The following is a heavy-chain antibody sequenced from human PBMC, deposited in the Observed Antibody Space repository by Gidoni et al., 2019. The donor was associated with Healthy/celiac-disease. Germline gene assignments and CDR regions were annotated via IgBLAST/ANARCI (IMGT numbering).Heavy chain of an antibody. V-gene: IGHV1-69*01. CDR1: GGTFSSYA. J-gene: IGHJ6*02. D-gene: IGHD5-18*01. CDR2: IIPIFGTA. Sequence: QVQLVQSGAEVKKPGSSVKVSCKASGGTFSSYAISWVRQAPGQGLEWMGGIIPIFGTANYAQKFQGRVTITADESTSTAYMELSSLRSEDTAVYYCARDDQDTAMVLDNYYYYYGMDVWGQGTTVTVSS. CDR3: ARDDQDTAMVLDNYYYYYGMDV.